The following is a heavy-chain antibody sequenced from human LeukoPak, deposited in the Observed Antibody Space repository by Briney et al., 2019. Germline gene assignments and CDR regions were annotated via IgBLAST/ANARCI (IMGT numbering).Heavy chain of an antibody. J-gene: IGHJ4*02. V-gene: IGHV1-3*01. CDR2: IIPGNDNT. CDR1: GYTFTEYD. Sequence: GASVKVSCKASGYTFTEYDIHWVRQAPGQRLEWMGWIIPGNDNTKYSQKFQGRVTITRDTSATTAYMELSSLRSEDTGIYYCARFGYTSSWFEKGFDYWGQGTLVTVSS. CDR3: ARFGYTSSWFEKGFDY. D-gene: IGHD6-13*01.